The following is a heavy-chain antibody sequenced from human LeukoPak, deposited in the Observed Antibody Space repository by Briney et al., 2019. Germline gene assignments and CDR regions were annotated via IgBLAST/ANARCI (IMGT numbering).Heavy chain of an antibody. CDR3: ASVPMMDAFDI. J-gene: IGHJ3*02. CDR2: ISSSGSTI. V-gene: IGHV3-48*03. D-gene: IGHD3-22*01. CDR1: GFTFSSYE. Sequence: GGSLRLSCAASGFTFSSYEMNWVRQAPGKGLEGVSYISSSGSTIYYADSVKGRFTISRDNAKNSLYLQMNSLRAEDTAVYYCASVPMMDAFDIWGQGTMVTVSS.